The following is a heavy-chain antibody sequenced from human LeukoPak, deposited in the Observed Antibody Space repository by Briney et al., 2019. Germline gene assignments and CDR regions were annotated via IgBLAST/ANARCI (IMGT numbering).Heavy chain of an antibody. V-gene: IGHV4-34*01. J-gene: IGHJ4*02. CDR3: ARGSGPSDY. CDR1: GASFSGYY. CDR2: INHSGST. D-gene: IGHD3-10*01. Sequence: KPSETLSLTCAVYGASFSGYYWSWIRQPPGKGLEWIGEINHSGSTNYNPSLKSRVTISVGTSKNQFSLKLSSVTAADTAVYYCARGSGPSDYWGQGTLVTVSS.